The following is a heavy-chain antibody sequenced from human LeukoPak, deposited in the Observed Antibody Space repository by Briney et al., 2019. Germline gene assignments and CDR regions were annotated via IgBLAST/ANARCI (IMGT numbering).Heavy chain of an antibody. Sequence: SVKVSCKASGGTFSSYAISWVRQAPGQGLEWMGGIIPIFGTANYAQKFQGRVTITADESTSTAYMELSSLRSEDTAVYYCARGDYYGSGSYGYWGQGTLVTVSS. CDR3: ARGDYYGSGSYGY. V-gene: IGHV1-69*13. J-gene: IGHJ4*02. CDR2: IIPIFGTA. CDR1: GGTFSSYA. D-gene: IGHD3-10*01.